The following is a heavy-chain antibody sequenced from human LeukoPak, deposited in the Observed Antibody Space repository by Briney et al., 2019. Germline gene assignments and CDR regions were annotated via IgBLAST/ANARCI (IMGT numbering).Heavy chain of an antibody. CDR1: GFTFSSYA. V-gene: IGHV3-23*01. J-gene: IGHJ4*02. CDR2: ISGNDDST. CDR3: ANGVSPDY. Sequence: GGSLRLSCAASGFTFSSYAMTWVRQAPGKGLEWVSGISGNDDSTYYADSVRGRFTISRDNSKNTLYLQMNSLRAEDTAEYYCANGVSPDYWGQGTLVTVSS. D-gene: IGHD6-6*01.